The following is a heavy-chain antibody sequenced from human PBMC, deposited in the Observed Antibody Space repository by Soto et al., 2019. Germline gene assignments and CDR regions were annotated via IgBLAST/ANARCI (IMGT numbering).Heavy chain of an antibody. Sequence: TLSLTCTVSGGSISSGDHYWSWIRQSPGKGLEWIGYIYYSGSTYCNPSLKSRITISVDTSKNQFSLKLSSVTAADTAVYYCARVPKGDQYYYNSGGYYYGLFDYWGQGTLVTVSS. CDR2: IYYSGST. CDR3: ARVPKGDQYYYNSGGYYYGLFDY. J-gene: IGHJ4*02. D-gene: IGHD3-22*01. CDR1: GGSISSGDHY. V-gene: IGHV4-30-4*01.